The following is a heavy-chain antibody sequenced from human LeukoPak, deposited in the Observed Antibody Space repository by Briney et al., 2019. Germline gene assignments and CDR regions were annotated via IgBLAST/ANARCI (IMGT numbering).Heavy chain of an antibody. CDR3: ARAAADIVVVTATRGADY. J-gene: IGHJ4*02. D-gene: IGHD2-21*02. CDR2: INPNSGGT. V-gene: IGHV1-2*02. Sequence: ASVKVSCKASGYTFTGYYMHWVRQAPGQGLEWMGWINPNSGGTNYAQKFQGRVTMTRDTSISTAYMELSRLRSDDTAVYYCARAAADIVVVTATRGADYWGQGTLVTVSS. CDR1: GYTFTGYY.